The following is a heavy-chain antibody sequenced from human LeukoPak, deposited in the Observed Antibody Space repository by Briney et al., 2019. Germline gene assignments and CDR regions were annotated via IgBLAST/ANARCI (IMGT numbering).Heavy chain of an antibody. CDR3: ARRWVYDKRAFDA. CDR2: IYYTGAT. CDR1: GGSISGTYY. J-gene: IGHJ3*01. Sequence: SETLSLTCTVSGGSISGTYYWSWIRQPPGKGLEWIGYIYYTGATDSNPSLKSRVTISLDTSKNQFSLNLSSVTAADTAVYYCARRWVYDKRAFDAWGQGTMVTVSS. V-gene: IGHV4-59*08. D-gene: IGHD3-16*01.